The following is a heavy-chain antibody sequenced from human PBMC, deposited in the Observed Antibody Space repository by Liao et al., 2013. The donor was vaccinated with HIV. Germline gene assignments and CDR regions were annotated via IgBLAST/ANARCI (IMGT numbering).Heavy chain of an antibody. CDR1: GGSFSGYF. CDR2: INHSGST. CDR3: ARERYCSGGSCYYIDY. D-gene: IGHD2-15*01. Sequence: QVQLQQWGAGLLKPSDTLSLTCAVYGGSFSGYFWSWIRQPPGKGLEWIGEINHSGSTNYNPSLKSRVTISVDKSKNQFSLKLSSVTAADTAVYYCARERYCSGGSCYYIDYVGPGNPGPPSP. V-gene: IGHV4-34*01. J-gene: IGHJ4*02.